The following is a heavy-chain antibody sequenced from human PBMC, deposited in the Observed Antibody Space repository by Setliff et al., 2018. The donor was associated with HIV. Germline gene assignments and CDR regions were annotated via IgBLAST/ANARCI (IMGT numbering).Heavy chain of an antibody. J-gene: IGHJ6*03. D-gene: IGHD3-3*01. CDR1: GYSFSTYW. CDR3: ARHTRQLEFLEWLSPHYYHYYYMDG. Sequence: PGESLKISCKGSGYSFSTYWIGWVRQMPGKGLEWMGIIYPGDSDTTYSPSFQGQVTISADKSISTAYLQWSSLKASDTAMYYCARHTRQLEFLEWLSPHYYHYYYMDGWGQGTTVTVSS. V-gene: IGHV5-51*01. CDR2: IYPGDSDT.